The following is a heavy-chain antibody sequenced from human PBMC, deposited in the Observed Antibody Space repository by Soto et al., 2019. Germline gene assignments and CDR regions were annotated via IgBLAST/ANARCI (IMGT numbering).Heavy chain of an antibody. J-gene: IGHJ6*02. D-gene: IGHD2-15*01. CDR1: GGTFSSYA. CDR3: ARGHVVVVAASYYGMDV. CDR2: IIPIFGTA. Sequence: GALVKVSCKASGGTFSSYAISWVRQAPGQGLEWMGGIIPIFGTANYAQKFQGRVTITADESTSTAYMELSSLRSEDTAVYYCARGHVVVVAASYYGMDVWGQGTTVTVSS. V-gene: IGHV1-69*13.